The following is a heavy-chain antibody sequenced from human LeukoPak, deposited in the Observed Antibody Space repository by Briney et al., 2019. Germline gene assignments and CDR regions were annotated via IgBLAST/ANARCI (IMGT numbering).Heavy chain of an antibody. J-gene: IGHJ4*02. CDR2: ISSSSSYI. CDR1: GFTFSSYS. CDR3: ARDSYRAGGLRPLYYFDY. D-gene: IGHD2-2*01. V-gene: IGHV3-21*01. Sequence: GGSLRLSCAASGFTFSSYSMNWVRQAPGKGLEWVSSISSSSSYIYYADSVKGRFTISRDNAKNSLYLQMNSLRAEDTAVYYCARDSYRAGGLRPLYYFDYWGQGTLVTVSS.